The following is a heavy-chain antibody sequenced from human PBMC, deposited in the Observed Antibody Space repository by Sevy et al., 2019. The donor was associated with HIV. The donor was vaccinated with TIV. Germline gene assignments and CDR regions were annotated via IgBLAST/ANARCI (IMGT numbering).Heavy chain of an antibody. CDR1: GYTFTSYG. CDR2: ISAYNGNT. D-gene: IGHD3-22*01. V-gene: IGHV1-18*04. Sequence: ASVKVSCKASGYTFTSYGISWVRQAPGQGLEWMGWISAYNGNTNYAQKLQGRVTMTTDTSTSTAYMELRRLRSDDTAVYDCARDGRDSSGYQLDYWGQGTLVTVSS. CDR3: ARDGRDSSGYQLDY. J-gene: IGHJ4*02.